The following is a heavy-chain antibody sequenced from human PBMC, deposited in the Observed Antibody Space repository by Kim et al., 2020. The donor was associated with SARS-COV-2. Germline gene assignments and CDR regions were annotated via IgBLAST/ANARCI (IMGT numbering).Heavy chain of an antibody. J-gene: IGHJ3*02. V-gene: IGHV3-30*02. CDR3: AKESDAFDI. CDR2: ERSK. Sequence: ERSKYYADSVNGRFTISRDNSKNVLYLQVNSVRGEDTAVYYCAKESDAFDIWGQGTMVTVSS.